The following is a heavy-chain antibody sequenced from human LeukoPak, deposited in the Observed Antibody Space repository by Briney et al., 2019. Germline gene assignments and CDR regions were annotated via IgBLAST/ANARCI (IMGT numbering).Heavy chain of an antibody. CDR3: ARDLEGYSTRNLEPGNWFDP. CDR2: IFHRGST. Sequence: SGTLSLPCAVSGGSISSTNWWSWVRQPPGKGLEWIGEIFHRGSTYYNPSLKSRVTISVDRSKNQFSLKLSSVTAADTAVYYCARDLEGYSTRNLEPGNWFDPWGQGTLVTVSS. CDR1: GGSISSTNW. D-gene: IGHD2-2*01. V-gene: IGHV4-4*02. J-gene: IGHJ5*02.